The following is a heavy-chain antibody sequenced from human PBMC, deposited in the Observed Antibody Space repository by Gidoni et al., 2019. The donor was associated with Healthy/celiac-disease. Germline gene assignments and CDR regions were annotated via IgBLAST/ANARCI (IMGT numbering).Heavy chain of an antibody. CDR3: TRAMGDIAADDYYYGMDV. V-gene: IGHV3-73*02. Sequence: VQLVESGGGLVQPGGSLKLSCAASGFTFSGSAMPWVRQASGKGLEWVGRIRSKANSYATAYAASVKGRFTISRDDSKNTAYLQMNSLKTEDTAVYYCTRAMGDIAADDYYYGMDVWGQGTTVTVSS. CDR2: IRSKANSYAT. CDR1: GFTFSGSA. D-gene: IGHD6-13*01. J-gene: IGHJ6*02.